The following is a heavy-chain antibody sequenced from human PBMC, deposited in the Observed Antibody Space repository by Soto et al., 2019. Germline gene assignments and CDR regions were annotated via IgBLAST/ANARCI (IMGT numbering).Heavy chain of an antibody. Sequence: SETLSLTCGVYGGSFSGYHWSWIRQPPGKGLEWIGEINHSGSINYNPSLKSRVSISVDTSKKQFSLKLNSVTAADTAVYYCASSGMGSIDPWGQGTLVTVSS. D-gene: IGHD3-10*01. CDR3: ASSGMGSIDP. V-gene: IGHV4-34*01. J-gene: IGHJ5*02. CDR2: INHSGSI. CDR1: GGSFSGYH.